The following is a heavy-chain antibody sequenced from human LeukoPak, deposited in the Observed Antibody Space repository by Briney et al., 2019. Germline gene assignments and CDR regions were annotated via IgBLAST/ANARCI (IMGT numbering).Heavy chain of an antibody. CDR1: GGSFSGYY. J-gene: IGHJ4*02. V-gene: IGHV4-34*01. CDR2: INHSGST. CDR3: ARGEVVVAGYYFDY. D-gene: IGHD2-15*01. Sequence: SETLSLTCAVYGGSFSGYYWSWIRQPPGKGLEWIGEINHSGSTNYNPSLKSRVTISVDTSKNQFSLKLSSVTAADTAVYYCARGEVVVAGYYFDYWGQGTLVTVSS.